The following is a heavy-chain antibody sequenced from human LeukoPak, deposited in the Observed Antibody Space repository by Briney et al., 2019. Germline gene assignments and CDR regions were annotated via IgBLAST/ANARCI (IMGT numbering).Heavy chain of an antibody. CDR1: VFTSDDYA. D-gene: IGHD6-19*01. CDR2: ISGNSGSI. V-gene: IGHV3-9*02. CDR3: ARGHSSGCIDY. Sequence: PGGSLRLSCAPSVFTSDDYAMHSVRRAPGKGVEWVSGISGNSGSIGYADSVKGRFTISRDNAKNSLYLQMNSLRAEDMALYYCARGHSSGCIDYWGQGTLVTVSS. J-gene: IGHJ4*02.